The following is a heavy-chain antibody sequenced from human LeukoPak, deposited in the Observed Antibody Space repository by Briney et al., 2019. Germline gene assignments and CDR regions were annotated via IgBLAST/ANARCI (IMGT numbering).Heavy chain of an antibody. Sequence: PGGSLRLSRAASGFTFSSYAMHWVRQAPGNGLEWVSVIHAGGKTLYADSVQGRFTVSRHNSENTVYLQMNSLRPEDTAVYFCASGESAQQVFEYWGQGTLVTVSS. J-gene: IGHJ4*02. V-gene: IGHV3-53*04. CDR3: ASGESAQQVFEY. CDR1: GFTFSSYA. CDR2: IHAGGKT. D-gene: IGHD4-17*01.